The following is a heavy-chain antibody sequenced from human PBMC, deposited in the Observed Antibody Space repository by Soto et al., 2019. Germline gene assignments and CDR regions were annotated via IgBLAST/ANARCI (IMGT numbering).Heavy chain of an antibody. D-gene: IGHD5-18*01. Sequence: QVQLQESGPGLVKPSESLSLICDVSGGSISSNWWSWVRQPPGKGLEWIGEIHHSGTTNYNPSLKRRVIMSVDKSENQISLKVNSVTSADTAVYYCARHTAMATMRGFDDWGQGTLVIVSS. J-gene: IGHJ4*02. CDR2: IHHSGTT. CDR1: GGSISSNW. V-gene: IGHV4-4*02. CDR3: ARHTAMATMRGFDD.